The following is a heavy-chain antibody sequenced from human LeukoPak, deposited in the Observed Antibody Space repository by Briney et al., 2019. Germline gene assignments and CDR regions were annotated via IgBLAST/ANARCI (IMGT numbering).Heavy chain of an antibody. CDR2: INPNSGGT. J-gene: IGHJ5*02. V-gene: IGHV1-2*02. CDR3: ARGIAAAGPFDP. CDR1: GYTFTGYY. D-gene: IGHD6-13*01. Sequence: ASVKVSCKASGYTFTGYYMHWVRQAPGQGLEWMGWINPNSGGTNYAQKFQGRVTMTRDTSIGTAYMELSRLRSDDTAVYYCARGIAAAGPFDPWGQGTLVTVSS.